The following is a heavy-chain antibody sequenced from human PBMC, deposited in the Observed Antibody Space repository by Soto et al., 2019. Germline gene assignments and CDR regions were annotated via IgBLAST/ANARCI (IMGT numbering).Heavy chain of an antibody. D-gene: IGHD5-18*01. CDR1: GDSISSNNNY. V-gene: IGHV4-30-4*01. Sequence: TLSLTSTVSGDSISSNNNYWSWIRQPPGEGLEWIGFISYSGSTYYNPSLKSRVTISVDTSKNQFSLKLSSVTAADTAVYYCARVRPYSPIDYWGQGTLVTVSS. J-gene: IGHJ4*02. CDR2: ISYSGST. CDR3: ARVRPYSPIDY.